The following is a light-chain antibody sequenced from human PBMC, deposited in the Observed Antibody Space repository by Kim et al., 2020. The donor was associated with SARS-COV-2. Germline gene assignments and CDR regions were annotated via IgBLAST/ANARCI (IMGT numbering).Light chain of an antibody. J-gene: IGLJ1*01. CDR1: NIGSKS. V-gene: IGLV3-21*04. Sequence: GKTARITWGGNNIGSKSVHWYQQKPGQAPVLVIYYDSDRPSGIPERFSGSNSGNTATLTISRVEAGDEADYYCQVWDSSSDQPYVFGTGTKVTVL. CDR3: QVWDSSSDQPYV. CDR2: YDS.